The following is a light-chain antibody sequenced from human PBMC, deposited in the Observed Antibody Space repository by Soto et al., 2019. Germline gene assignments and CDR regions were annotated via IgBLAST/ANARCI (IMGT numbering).Light chain of an antibody. CDR1: QSVSSY. J-gene: IGKJ1*01. V-gene: IGKV3-11*01. CDR2: DAS. CDR3: QQRNSWWT. Sequence: EIVLTQPPATLSLSPGERATLSCRASQSVSSYLAWYQQKPGQAPRLLIYDASSRASGVPARFSGSGSGTDFTLTISSLEPEDFALYYCQQRNSWWTFGQGTKVDIK.